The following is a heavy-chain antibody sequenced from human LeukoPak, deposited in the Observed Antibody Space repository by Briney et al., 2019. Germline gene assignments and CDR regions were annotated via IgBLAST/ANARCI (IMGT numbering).Heavy chain of an antibody. CDR3: ARDRGWAFDI. Sequence: GGALRLSCAASGFTFSGYGMHWVRQAPGKGLEWVAVISYDGSNKHYADSVKGRLTISRDNSKNTMYLQMNSLRIEDTAVYYCARDRGWAFDIWGQGTMVTVSS. CDR1: GFTFSGYG. CDR2: ISYDGSNK. V-gene: IGHV3-30*19. J-gene: IGHJ3*02.